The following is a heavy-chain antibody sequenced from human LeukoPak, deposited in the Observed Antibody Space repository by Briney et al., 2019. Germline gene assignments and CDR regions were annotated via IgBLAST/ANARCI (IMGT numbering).Heavy chain of an antibody. Sequence: SVKVSCKASGGTFSSYAITWVRQAPGQGLEWMGGIIPSLRTALYAQQFQGRVTITADESTTTAYKELNSLRSEDTAVYYCAREWWDLLQRGVLFYWGQGTPVTVSS. CDR3: AREWWDLLQRGVLFY. V-gene: IGHV1-69*13. J-gene: IGHJ4*02. D-gene: IGHD2-15*01. CDR1: GGTFSSYA. CDR2: IIPSLRTA.